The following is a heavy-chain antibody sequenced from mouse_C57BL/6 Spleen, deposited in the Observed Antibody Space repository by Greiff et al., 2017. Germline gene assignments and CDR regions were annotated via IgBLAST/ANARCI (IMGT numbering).Heavy chain of an antibody. D-gene: IGHD1-1*01. CDR3: AREDYGGAMDY. Sequence: QVQLQQPGAELVRPGSSVKLSCKASGYTFTSYWMHWVKQRPIQGLEWIGNIDPSDSETHYNQKFKDKATLTVDKSSSTAYMQLSSLTSEDSAVYYCAREDYGGAMDYWGQGTSVKVSS. J-gene: IGHJ4*01. CDR1: GYTFTSYW. V-gene: IGHV1-52*01. CDR2: IDPSDSET.